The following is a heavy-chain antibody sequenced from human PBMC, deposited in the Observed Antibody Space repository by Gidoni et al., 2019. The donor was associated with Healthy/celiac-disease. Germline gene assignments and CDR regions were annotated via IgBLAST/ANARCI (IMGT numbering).Heavy chain of an antibody. CDR1: GFTFDDYA. CDR2: ISWDGGST. J-gene: IGHJ6*02. V-gene: IGHV3-43D*03. Sequence: EVQLVESGGVVVQPGGSLRLSCAAPGFTFDDYAMHWVRQAPGKGLEWVSLISWDGGSTYYADSVKGRFTISRDNSKNSLYLQMNSLRAEDTALYYCAKDNGGDYYYGMDVWGPRDHGHRLL. D-gene: IGHD2-15*01. CDR3: AKDNGGDYYYGMDV.